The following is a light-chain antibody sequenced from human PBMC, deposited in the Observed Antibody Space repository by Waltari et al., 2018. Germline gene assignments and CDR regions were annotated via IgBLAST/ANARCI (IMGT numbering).Light chain of an antibody. CDR3: QHYVRLPVS. J-gene: IGKJ1*01. CDR1: QRVSRS. Sequence: EIVLTQSPGTLSLSPGERATLACRASQRVSRSLAWYQQKTGQAPRPLIYGASSMATGVPDRFSGSGSGTVFSLTISRLEPEDFAVYYCQHYVRLPVSFGQGTKVEIK. CDR2: GAS. V-gene: IGKV3-20*01.